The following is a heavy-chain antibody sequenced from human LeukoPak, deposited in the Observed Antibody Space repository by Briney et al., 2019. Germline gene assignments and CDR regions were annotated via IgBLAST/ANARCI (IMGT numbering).Heavy chain of an antibody. Sequence: SETLSLTCTVPGGSISSYYWSWIRQPPGKGLEWIGYIYTSGSTNYNPSLKSRVTISVDTSKNQFSLKLSSVTAADTAVYYCARQARGITGTLGFDPWGQGTLVTVSS. D-gene: IGHD1-20*01. CDR3: ARQARGITGTLGFDP. V-gene: IGHV4-4*09. CDR1: GGSISSYY. CDR2: IYTSGST. J-gene: IGHJ5*02.